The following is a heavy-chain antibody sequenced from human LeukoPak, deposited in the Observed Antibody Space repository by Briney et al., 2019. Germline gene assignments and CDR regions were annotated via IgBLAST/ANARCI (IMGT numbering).Heavy chain of an antibody. D-gene: IGHD2-2*01. CDR1: GGSFSGYY. V-gene: IGHV4-34*01. CDR2: INHSGST. Sequence: SETLSLTCAVYGGSFSGYYWSWIRQPPGRGLEWIGEINHSGSTNYNPSLKSRVTISVDTSKNQFSLKLSSVTAADTAVYYCARVVVPAGPFDPRGQGTLVTVSS. CDR3: ARVVVPAGPFDP. J-gene: IGHJ5*02.